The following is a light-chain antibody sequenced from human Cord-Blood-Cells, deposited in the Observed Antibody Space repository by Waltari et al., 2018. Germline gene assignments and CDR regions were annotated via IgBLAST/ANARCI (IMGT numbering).Light chain of an antibody. V-gene: IGLV2-23*01. Sequence: QSALTQPASVSGSPGQSITLSCPGTSSHGGGYNLVSLYHQHPGKAPKLMIYEGSKRPSGVSNRFSGSKSGNTASLTISGLQAEDEADYYCCSYAGSSTYVFGTGTKVTVL. CDR2: EGS. J-gene: IGLJ1*01. CDR3: CSYAGSSTYV. CDR1: SSHGGGYNL.